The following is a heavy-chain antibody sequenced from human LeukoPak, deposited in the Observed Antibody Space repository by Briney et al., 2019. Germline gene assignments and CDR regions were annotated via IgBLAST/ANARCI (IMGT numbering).Heavy chain of an antibody. CDR3: ARDVVGATSPPKYDY. CDR2: FYYSGST. V-gene: IGHV4-39*02. Sequence: SETLSLTCTVSGGSITSSNYYWGWIRQPPGKGLEWIGSFYYSGSTNYNPSLKSRVTISVDTSKNQFSLKLSSVTAADTAVYYCARDVVGATSPPKYDYWGQGTLVTVSS. CDR1: GGSITSSNYY. J-gene: IGHJ4*02. D-gene: IGHD1-26*01.